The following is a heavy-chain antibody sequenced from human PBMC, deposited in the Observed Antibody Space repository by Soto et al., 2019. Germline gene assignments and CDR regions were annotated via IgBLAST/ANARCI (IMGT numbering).Heavy chain of an antibody. V-gene: IGHV4-30-2*01. CDR2: IYHSGST. CDR3: ARNMVRGAPNWFDP. CDR1: GGSISSGGYS. J-gene: IGHJ5*02. D-gene: IGHD3-10*01. Sequence: SETLSLTCAVSGGSISSGGYSWSWIRQPPGKGLEWIGYIYHSGSTYYNPSLKSRVTISVDRSKNQFSLKLSSVTAAVTAVYYCARNMVRGAPNWFDPWGQGTLVTVSS.